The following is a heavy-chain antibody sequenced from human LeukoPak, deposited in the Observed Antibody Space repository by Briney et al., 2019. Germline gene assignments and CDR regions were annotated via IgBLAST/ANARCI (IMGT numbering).Heavy chain of an antibody. CDR2: IYYSGTT. Sequence: SETLSLTCTVSGGSISSSSYYWGWIRQPPGRGLEWVGSIYYSGTTYCNPSLKSRVTISVDTSKNQFSLKLSSVTAADTAVYYCARVGDSSSGVVGLDFDYWGQGTLVTVSS. J-gene: IGHJ4*02. V-gene: IGHV4-39*01. D-gene: IGHD6-19*01. CDR1: GGSISSSSYY. CDR3: ARVGDSSSGVVGLDFDY.